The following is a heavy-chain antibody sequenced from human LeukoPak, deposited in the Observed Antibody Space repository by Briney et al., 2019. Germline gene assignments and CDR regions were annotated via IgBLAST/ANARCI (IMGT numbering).Heavy chain of an antibody. Sequence: PSETLSLTCTVSGGSISSSSYYWGWIRQPPGKGLEWIGSIYYSGSTYYNPSLKSRVTISVDTSKNQFSLKLSSVTAADTAVYYCARDPRGGGLSYFDYWGQGILVTVSS. J-gene: IGHJ4*02. CDR1: GGSISSSSYY. V-gene: IGHV4-39*01. D-gene: IGHD2-15*01. CDR3: ARDPRGGGLSYFDY. CDR2: IYYSGST.